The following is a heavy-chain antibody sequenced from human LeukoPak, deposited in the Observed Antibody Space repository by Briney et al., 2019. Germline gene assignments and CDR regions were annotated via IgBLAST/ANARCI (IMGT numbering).Heavy chain of an antibody. V-gene: IGHV3-33*03. D-gene: IGHD3-10*01. CDR2: IWYDGSNK. CDR1: GFTFSSYG. Sequence: PGGSLRLSCAASGFTFSSYGMHWVRQAPGKGLEWVAVIWYDGSNKYYADSVKGRFTISRDNAKNSLYLQMNNLRAEDTAVYYCATHPGDYWFGYLQLWGQGTLVTVSS. J-gene: IGHJ4*02. CDR3: ATHPGDYWFGYLQL.